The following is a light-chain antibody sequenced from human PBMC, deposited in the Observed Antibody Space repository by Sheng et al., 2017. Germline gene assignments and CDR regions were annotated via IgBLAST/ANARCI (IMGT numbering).Light chain of an antibody. CDR1: SSDVGGYNY. V-gene: IGLV2-14*01. Sequence: QSALTQPASVSGSPGQSITISCTGTSSDVGGYNYVSWYQRHPGKAPQLMIYDVSNRPSGVSYRFSGSKSGNTASLTISGLQAEDEADYYCSSYTSSSTWVFGGGTKLTVL. J-gene: IGLJ3*02. CDR2: DVS. CDR3: SSYTSSSTWV.